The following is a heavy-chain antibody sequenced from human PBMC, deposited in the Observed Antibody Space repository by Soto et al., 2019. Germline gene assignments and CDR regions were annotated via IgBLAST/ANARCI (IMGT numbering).Heavy chain of an antibody. J-gene: IGHJ4*02. CDR2: ISAYNGNT. Sequence: ASVKVSCKASGYTFTSYGISWVRQAPGQGLEWMGWISAYNGNTNYAQKLQGRVTMTTDTSTSTAYMELRSLRSDDTAVYYCALLLWFGELTGQLDYWGQGTLVTVSS. V-gene: IGHV1-18*01. CDR1: GYTFTSYG. D-gene: IGHD3-10*01. CDR3: ALLLWFGELTGQLDY.